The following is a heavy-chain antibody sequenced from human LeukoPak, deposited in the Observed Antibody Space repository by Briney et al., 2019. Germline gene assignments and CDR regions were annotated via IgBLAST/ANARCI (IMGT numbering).Heavy chain of an antibody. CDR2: INHSGST. CDR1: GGSFSGYY. J-gene: IGHJ6*04. CDR3: ANLDTAMDYCYYGMDV. Sequence: SETLSLTCAVYGGSFSGYYWSWIRQPPGKGLEWIGEINHSGSTNYNPSLKSRVTISVDTSKNQFSLKLSSVTAADTAVYYCANLDTAMDYCYYGMDVWGKGTTVAVSS. D-gene: IGHD5-18*01. V-gene: IGHV4-34*01.